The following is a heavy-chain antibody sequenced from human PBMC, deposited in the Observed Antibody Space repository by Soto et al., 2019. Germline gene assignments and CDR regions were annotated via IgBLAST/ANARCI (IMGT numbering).Heavy chain of an antibody. J-gene: IGHJ4*02. V-gene: IGHV1-69*01. D-gene: IGHD3-22*01. CDR3: ARDGTLYDSRAYYYLY. CDR1: GGTFSSNT. CDR2: VTPMFGTP. Sequence: QVQLVQSGAEVKKPGSSVKVSCKASGGTFSSNTITWVRQAPGQGLAWMGGVTPMFGTPNYAQKFRGRVTITADESTSTAYMELSSLRSEDTAMYFCARDGTLYDSRAYYYLYWGQGTLVTVSS.